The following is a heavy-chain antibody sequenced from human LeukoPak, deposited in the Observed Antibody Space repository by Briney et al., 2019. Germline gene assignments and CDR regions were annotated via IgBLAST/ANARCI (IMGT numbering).Heavy chain of an antibody. CDR1: GGSFSGYY. V-gene: IGHV4-34*01. J-gene: IGHJ4*02. D-gene: IGHD3-22*01. CDR2: INHSGST. CDR3: ARVLPYYYDSRQRFFDY. Sequence: PSGTLSLTCAVYGGSFSGYYWSWIRQPPGKGLEWIGEINHSGSTNYNPSLKSRVTISVDTSKNQFSLKLSSVTAADTAVYYCARVLPYYYDSRQRFFDYWGQGTLVTVSS.